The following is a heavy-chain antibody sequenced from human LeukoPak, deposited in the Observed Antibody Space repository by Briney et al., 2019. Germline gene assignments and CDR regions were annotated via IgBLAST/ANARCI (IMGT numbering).Heavy chain of an antibody. D-gene: IGHD5-12*01. CDR1: DGSVSSYS. Sequence: SETLSLTCTVSDGSVSSYSWSWLRQPPGKGLEWLGHIYYSGTTNYKPSLKSRVTISVDTTKTQLSLKLSSVTAADTAVYYCARHGGETIVATVLHAFDIWGQGTLVTVSS. V-gene: IGHV4-59*08. CDR2: IYYSGTT. J-gene: IGHJ3*02. CDR3: ARHGGETIVATVLHAFDI.